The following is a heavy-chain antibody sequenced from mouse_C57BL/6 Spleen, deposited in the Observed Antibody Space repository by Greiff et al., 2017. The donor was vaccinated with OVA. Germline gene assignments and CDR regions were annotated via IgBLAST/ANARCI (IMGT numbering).Heavy chain of an antibody. CDR3: ARHAGLFDY. CDR2: ISSGGSYT. Sequence: EVKLVESGGDLVKPGGSLKLSCAASGFTFSSYGLSWVRQTPDKRLEWVATISSGGSYTYYPDSVKGRFTISRDHAKNTLYLQMSSLKSKDTAMYYCARHAGLFDYWGQGTTLTVSS. CDR1: GFTFSSYG. J-gene: IGHJ2*01. V-gene: IGHV5-6*01. D-gene: IGHD3-3*01.